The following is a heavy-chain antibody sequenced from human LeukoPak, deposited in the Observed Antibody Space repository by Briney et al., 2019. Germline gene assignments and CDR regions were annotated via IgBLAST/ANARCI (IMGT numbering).Heavy chain of an antibody. CDR2: ISSSGSTI. D-gene: IGHD6-19*01. Sequence: PGGSLRLSCAASGFTFSSYEMNWVRQAPGKGLEWVSYISSSGSTIYYADSVKGRFTIFRDNAKNSLYLQMNSLRAEDTAVYYCARDSGIAVAWGQGTLVTVSS. V-gene: IGHV3-48*03. CDR3: ARDSGIAVA. J-gene: IGHJ4*02. CDR1: GFTFSSYE.